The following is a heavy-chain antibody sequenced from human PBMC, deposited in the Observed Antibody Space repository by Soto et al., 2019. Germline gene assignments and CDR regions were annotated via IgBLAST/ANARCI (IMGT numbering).Heavy chain of an antibody. CDR3: ARDSQAVWFGELSYYYYGMDV. Sequence: QVQLVQSGAEVKKPGSSVKVSCKASGGTFSSYAISWVRQAPGQGLEGMGGIIPIFGTANYAQKFQGRVTITADESTSTAYMELSSLRSEDTAVYYCARDSQAVWFGELSYYYYGMDVWGQGTTVTGSS. CDR1: GGTFSSYA. V-gene: IGHV1-69*01. CDR2: IIPIFGTA. D-gene: IGHD3-10*01. J-gene: IGHJ6*02.